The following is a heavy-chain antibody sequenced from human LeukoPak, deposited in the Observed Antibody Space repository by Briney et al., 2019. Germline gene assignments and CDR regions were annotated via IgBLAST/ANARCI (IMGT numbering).Heavy chain of an antibody. D-gene: IGHD2-15*01. CDR2: INHSGST. CDR3: ARHNPYCSGGSCYARYRFDP. J-gene: IGHJ5*02. CDR1: GGSFSGYY. Sequence: SETLSLTCAVYGGSFSGYYWSWIRQPPEKGLEWIGEINHSGSTNYNPSLKSRVTISVDTSKNQFSLKLSSVTAADTAVYYCARHNPYCSGGSCYARYRFDPWGQGTLVTVSS. V-gene: IGHV4-34*01.